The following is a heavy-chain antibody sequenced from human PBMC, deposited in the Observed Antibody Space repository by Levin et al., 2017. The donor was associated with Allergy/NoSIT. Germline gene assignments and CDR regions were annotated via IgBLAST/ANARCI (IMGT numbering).Heavy chain of an antibody. Sequence: GGSLRLSCAASGFTFSNYAMSWVRQAPGKGLEWVSAISGSGETTKYADSVKGRFTISRDNSKNTLYLDMNNLRAEDTAVYYCAKDEGDIVVAVAPFEYWGQGTLVAVSS. V-gene: IGHV3-23*01. CDR2: ISGSGETT. CDR1: GFTFSNYA. D-gene: IGHD2-15*01. J-gene: IGHJ4*02. CDR3: AKDEGDIVVAVAPFEY.